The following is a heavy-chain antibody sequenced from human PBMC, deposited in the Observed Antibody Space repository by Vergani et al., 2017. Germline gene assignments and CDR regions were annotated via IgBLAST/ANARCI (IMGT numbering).Heavy chain of an antibody. J-gene: IGHJ4*02. CDR2: INHSGST. D-gene: IGHD3-22*01. Sequence: QVQLQQWGAGLLKPSETLSLTCAVYGGSFSGYYWSWIRQPPGKGLEWIGEINHSGSTNYNPSLQSRVTISGDTSKNQFSLKLSSVTAADTAVYYCARFNSRSASSVPHYGGEGTRVTGSS. V-gene: IGHV4-34*01. CDR1: GGSFSGYY. CDR3: ARFNSRSASSVPHY.